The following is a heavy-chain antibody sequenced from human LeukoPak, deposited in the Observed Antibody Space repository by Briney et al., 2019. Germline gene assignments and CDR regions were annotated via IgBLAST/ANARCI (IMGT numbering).Heavy chain of an antibody. J-gene: IGHJ4*02. V-gene: IGHV3-9*01. Sequence: TGGSLRLSCAASGFRFDDYAMQWVRQTPERGLECVSTINWNSAYRAYADSVKGRFTISRDKVKNSLHLQMDNLRAEDTALYFCAKGFALGELSAFDSWGQGTPVIVSS. D-gene: IGHD3-16*02. CDR1: GFRFDDYA. CDR2: INWNSAYR. CDR3: AKGFALGELSAFDS.